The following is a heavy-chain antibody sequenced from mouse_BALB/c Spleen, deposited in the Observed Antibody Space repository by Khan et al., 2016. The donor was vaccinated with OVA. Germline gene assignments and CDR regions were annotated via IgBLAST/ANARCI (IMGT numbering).Heavy chain of an antibody. CDR3: ARSYYYGSSTWFAY. D-gene: IGHD1-1*01. CDR2: SDPSDSHT. J-gene: IGHJ3*01. CDR1: GYTFSSYW. Sequence: QVQLQQSGAELVKPGASVKLSCKASGYTFSSYWMHWVKQRPGQGLEWSGESDPSDSHTNYNQKFKGKATLNVDKSSSTAYMHLSSLTSEDSAVYYCARSYYYGSSTWFAYWGQGTLVPVSA. V-gene: IGHV1-69*02.